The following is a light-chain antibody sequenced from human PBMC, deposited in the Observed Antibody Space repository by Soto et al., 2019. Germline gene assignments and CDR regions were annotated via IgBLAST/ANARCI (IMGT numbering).Light chain of an antibody. CDR2: DAS. CDR1: HSLDYN. CDR3: QQRRSWPPTIT. Sequence: EIVMTQSPATLSLSLLERSTLSFISLHSLDYNLAWYQQRPGQAPRLLIYDASYRATDIPPRFSGSGSGTDFTLTISSLEPEDFAVYYCQQRRSWPPTITFGQGTRLEIK. V-gene: IGKV3-11*01. J-gene: IGKJ5*01.